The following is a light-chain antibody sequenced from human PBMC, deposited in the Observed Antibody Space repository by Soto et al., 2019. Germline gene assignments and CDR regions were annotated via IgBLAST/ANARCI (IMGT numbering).Light chain of an antibody. Sequence: DIQMTQSPSSLSASVGDRVTITCRARHSISSYLNWYQQKPGKALKLLIYAVSTLQGGVPPRFSGSGSGTEFTLTISSLQPEDFATYYCQQSYNTPRTLGQGPKLEIK. V-gene: IGKV1-39*01. CDR2: AVS. J-gene: IGKJ2*01. CDR3: QQSYNTPRT. CDR1: HSISSY.